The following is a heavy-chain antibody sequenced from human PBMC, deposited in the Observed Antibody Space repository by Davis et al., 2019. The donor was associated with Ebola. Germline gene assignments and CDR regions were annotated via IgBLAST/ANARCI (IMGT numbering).Heavy chain of an antibody. D-gene: IGHD2-8*02. CDR3: AKDYWPHSDYYYGMDV. V-gene: IGHV3-74*03. CDR1: GFTFSSYW. CDR2: INSDGSGT. Sequence: GESLKISCAASGFTFSSYWMHWVRQAPGKGLVWVSRINSDGSGTTHAGSVKGRFTISRDNSKNTVYLQMNGLRAEDTAVYFCAKDYWPHSDYYYGMDVWGQGTTVTVSS. J-gene: IGHJ6*02.